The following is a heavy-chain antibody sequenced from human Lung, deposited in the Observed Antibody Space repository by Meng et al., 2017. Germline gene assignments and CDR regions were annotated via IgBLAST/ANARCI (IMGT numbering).Heavy chain of an antibody. CDR1: GGSITSSTW. CDR2: IFHSGST. D-gene: IGHD1-26*01. CDR3: ARFDISSSGRGDY. J-gene: IGHJ4*02. Sequence: QVQLQESGPGLVKPSGTLSLTCAVSGGSITSSTWWSWVRQTPGKGLEWFGEIFHSGSTNYNPPLESRVTISVDKSKNQFSLKVYSVTAADTATYYCARFDISSSGRGDYWGQGILVTVSS. V-gene: IGHV4-4*02.